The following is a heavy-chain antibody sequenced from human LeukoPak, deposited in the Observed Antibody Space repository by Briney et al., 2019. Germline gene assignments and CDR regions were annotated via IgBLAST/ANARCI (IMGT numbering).Heavy chain of an antibody. CDR2: ISFDGSEK. CDR3: ARGHLYYDKSGYYFGY. J-gene: IGHJ4*02. V-gene: IGHV3-30-3*01. D-gene: IGHD3-22*01. Sequence: GGSLRLSCAASGFTFNNYIMQWVRQAPGRGLEGVAVISFDGSEKFYADSVKGRFTISRDNSKNTLYLQMNSLRAGDTAVFYCARGHLYYDKSGYYFGYWGQGTLVTVSS. CDR1: GFTFNNYI.